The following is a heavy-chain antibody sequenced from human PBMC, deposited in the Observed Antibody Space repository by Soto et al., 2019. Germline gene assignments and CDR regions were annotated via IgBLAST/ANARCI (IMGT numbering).Heavy chain of an antibody. Sequence: GGSLRLSCAASGFTFSGSAMHWVRQASGKWLEWVGRIRSKANSYATAYAASVKGRFTISRDDSKSTAYLQMNSLKTEDTAVYYCTRHPHQRGYSYGGYGMDVWXQGTTVTVSS. V-gene: IGHV3-73*01. CDR3: TRHPHQRGYSYGGYGMDV. CDR2: IRSKANSYAT. J-gene: IGHJ6*02. D-gene: IGHD5-18*01. CDR1: GFTFSGSA.